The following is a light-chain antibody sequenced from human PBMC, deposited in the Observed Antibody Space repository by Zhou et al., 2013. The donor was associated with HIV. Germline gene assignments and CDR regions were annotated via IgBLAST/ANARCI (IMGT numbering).Light chain of an antibody. J-gene: IGKJ4*01. CDR3: QQYNRWPPLT. CDR2: GAT. V-gene: IGKV3-15*01. CDR1: QTVSSN. Sequence: ERVMTQSPATLSVSPGERATVSCRASQTVSSNLAWYQQKPGQAPRLLIYGATTRATGVPARFSGSGSGTEFTLSIANLQSEDVAVYYCQQYNRWPPLTFGGGTQVEIK.